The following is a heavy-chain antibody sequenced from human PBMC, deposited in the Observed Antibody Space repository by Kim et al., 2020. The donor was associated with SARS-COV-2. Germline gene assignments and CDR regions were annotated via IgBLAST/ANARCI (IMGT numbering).Heavy chain of an antibody. D-gene: IGHD1-1*01. J-gene: IGHJ5*02. Sequence: TIYYADSVKGRFTISRDNAKNSLYLQMNSLRAEDTAVYYCARDRDLDGTTWGQGTLVTVSS. CDR2: TI. V-gene: IGHV3-11*04. CDR3: ARDRDLDGTT.